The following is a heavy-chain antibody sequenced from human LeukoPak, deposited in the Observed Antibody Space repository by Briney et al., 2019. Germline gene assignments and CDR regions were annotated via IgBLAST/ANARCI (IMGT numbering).Heavy chain of an antibody. J-gene: IGHJ4*02. CDR3: ARGPYYDYVWGSYENY. CDR2: IIPIFGTA. V-gene: IGHV1-69*06. CDR1: GGTFSSYA. Sequence: ASVKVSCKASGGTFSSYAISWVRQAPGQGLEWMGGIIPIFGTANYAQKFQGRVTITADKSTSTAYMELSSLRSEDTAVYYCARGPYYDYVWGSYENYWGQGTLVTVSS. D-gene: IGHD3-16*01.